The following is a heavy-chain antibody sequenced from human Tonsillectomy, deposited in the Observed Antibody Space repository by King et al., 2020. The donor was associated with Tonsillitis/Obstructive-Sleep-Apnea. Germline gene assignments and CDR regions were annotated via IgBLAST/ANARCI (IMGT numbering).Heavy chain of an antibody. CDR2: IYYSGST. CDR3: ARQNVLDTEDFGVVRTFDP. Sequence: QLQESGPGLVKPSETLSLTCTVSGGSISSSSYYWGWIRQPPGKGLEWIGSIYYSGSTYYNPSLKSRVTISVDTSKNQFSLKLSSVTAAETAVYYCARQNVLDTEDFGVVRTFDPWGQGTLVTVSS. J-gene: IGHJ5*02. CDR1: GGSISSSSYY. V-gene: IGHV4-39*01. D-gene: IGHD3-3*01.